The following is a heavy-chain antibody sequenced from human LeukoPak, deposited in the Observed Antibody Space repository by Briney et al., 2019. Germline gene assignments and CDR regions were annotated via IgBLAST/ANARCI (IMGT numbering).Heavy chain of an antibody. CDR1: GFTFSSYG. V-gene: IGHV3-30*02. Sequence: GGSLRLSCAASGFTFSSYGMHWVRQAPGKGLEWVAFIRYDGSNKYYADSVKGRFTISRDNSKNTLYLQMNSLRAEDTAVYYCAKDKESGYYYYYMDVWGKGTTVTVSS. J-gene: IGHJ6*03. D-gene: IGHD3-10*01. CDR3: AKDKESGYYYYYMDV. CDR2: IRYDGSNK.